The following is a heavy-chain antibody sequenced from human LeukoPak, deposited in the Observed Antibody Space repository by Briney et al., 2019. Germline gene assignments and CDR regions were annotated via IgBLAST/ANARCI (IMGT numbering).Heavy chain of an antibody. V-gene: IGHV3-30*02. D-gene: IGHD5/OR15-5a*01. CDR3: AKAPLLRSPLGPFDY. J-gene: IGHJ4*02. Sequence: GGSLRLSCAASGFTFSSYGMHWVRQAPGKGLEWVAFIRYDGSNKYYADSVKGRFTISRDNSKNTLYLQMNSLRAEDTAVYYCAKAPLLRSPLGPFDYWGQGTLVTVSS. CDR1: GFTFSSYG. CDR2: IRYDGSNK.